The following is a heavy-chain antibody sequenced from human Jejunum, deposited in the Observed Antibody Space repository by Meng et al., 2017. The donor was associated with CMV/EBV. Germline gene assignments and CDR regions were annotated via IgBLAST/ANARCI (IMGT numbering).Heavy chain of an antibody. D-gene: IGHD1-26*01. J-gene: IGHJ4*02. Sequence: ASGYSFINYYSHWVRQAPGKGLEWMGWINPQTGDTNYAPKFQGRVTMTRDMSINTVYMEVTRLRSDDTAVYYCAKDAGSFLDYYFDYWGQGTLVTVSS. CDR3: AKDAGSFLDYYFDY. V-gene: IGHV1-2*02. CDR1: GYSFINYY. CDR2: INPQTGDT.